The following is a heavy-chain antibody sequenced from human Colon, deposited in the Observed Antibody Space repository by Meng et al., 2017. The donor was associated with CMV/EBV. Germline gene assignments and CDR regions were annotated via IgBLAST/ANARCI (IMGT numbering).Heavy chain of an antibody. Sequence: GESLKISCAASGFTFSSYAMSWVRQAPGKGLECVATITGSAASTYYADSVKGRFTISRDNSKNTLYLQMDSLSAEDTAIYYCARGSEVIITTFNMDYFDNWGQGTLVTVSS. CDR2: ITGSAAST. D-gene: IGHD3-10*02. V-gene: IGHV3-23*01. J-gene: IGHJ4*02. CDR1: GFTFSSYA. CDR3: ARGSEVIITTFNMDYFDN.